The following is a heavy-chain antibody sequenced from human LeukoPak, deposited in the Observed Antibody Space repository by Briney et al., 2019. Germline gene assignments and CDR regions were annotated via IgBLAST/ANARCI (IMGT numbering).Heavy chain of an antibody. CDR3: ARDHLRKWELPDY. D-gene: IGHD1-26*01. V-gene: IGHV3-33*01. CDR2: IWYDGSNK. J-gene: IGHJ4*02. Sequence: GSLRLSCAASGFTFSSYGMHWVRQAPGKGLEWVAVIWYDGSNKCYADSVKGRFTISRDNSKNTLYLQMNSLRAEDTAVYYCARDHLRKWELPDYWGQGTLVTVSS. CDR1: GFTFSSYG.